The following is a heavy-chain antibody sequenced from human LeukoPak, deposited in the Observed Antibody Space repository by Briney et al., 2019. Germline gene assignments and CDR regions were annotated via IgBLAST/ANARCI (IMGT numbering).Heavy chain of an antibody. J-gene: IGHJ6*02. V-gene: IGHV3-23*01. D-gene: IGHD6-13*01. CDR3: ARTIAQYSNSWLYFYYGLDV. CDR1: GFALGGYA. CDR2: ISGGSEDA. Sequence: GGSMRLFCPPSGFALGGYAMSWVRQAPGRWMEWVSSISGGSEDAYYADSVKGRFTISRDNSKSTLYLQMSSLRAEDTAVFYCARTIAQYSNSWLYFYYGLDVWGQGTTVTVS.